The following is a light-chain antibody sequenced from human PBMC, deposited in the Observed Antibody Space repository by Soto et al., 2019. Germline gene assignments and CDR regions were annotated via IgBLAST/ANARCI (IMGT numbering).Light chain of an antibody. Sequence: EIVLTQSPATLSLSPGARATLSCRASQSISNYLAWYQQKPGQAPRLLLYDASNRATGIPAKFSGSGSGTDFTPTISSLEPEDVAIYYCQHRSNWPTFGPGTKVDLK. CDR2: DAS. CDR3: QHRSNWPT. CDR1: QSISNY. V-gene: IGKV3-11*01. J-gene: IGKJ3*01.